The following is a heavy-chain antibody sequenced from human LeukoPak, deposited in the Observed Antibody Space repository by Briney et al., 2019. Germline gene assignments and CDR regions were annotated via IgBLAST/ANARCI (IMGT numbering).Heavy chain of an antibody. CDR2: IYYSGST. J-gene: IGHJ2*01. CDR3: ARDGTMHPRYFDL. D-gene: IGHD3-10*01. V-gene: IGHV4-30-4*01. CDR1: GGSISSGAYY. Sequence: SQTLSLTCTVSGGSISSGAYYWSWIRQPPGKGLVWIGYIYYSGSTYYNPSLKSRVTISVDTSKNQFSLKLSSVTAADTAVYYCARDGTMHPRYFDLWGRGTLVTVSS.